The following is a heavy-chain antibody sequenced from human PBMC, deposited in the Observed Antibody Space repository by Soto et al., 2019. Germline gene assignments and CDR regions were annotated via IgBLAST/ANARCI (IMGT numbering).Heavy chain of an antibody. CDR1: GGSIRSGGYF. CDR3: VGMTTVTYFHY. V-gene: IGHV4-31*03. J-gene: IGHJ4*02. CDR2: IYYSGNT. Sequence: SETLSLTCTVSGGSIRSGGYFWSWIRQLPGKGLEWIGYIYYSGNTYYSPSLKSRLTISVDTSKNQLSLRLSSVTAADTAVYYCVGMTTVTYFHYWGQGTLVTVS. D-gene: IGHD4-17*01.